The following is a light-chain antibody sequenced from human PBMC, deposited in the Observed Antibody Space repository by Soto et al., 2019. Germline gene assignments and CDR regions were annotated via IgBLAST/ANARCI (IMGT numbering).Light chain of an antibody. J-gene: IGKJ1*01. Sequence: EILLTQSPATLSLSPGERATLSCRASQSVSSYLAWYQHKPGQAPRLLIYDTSTRATGIPARLSGSGSGTEFTLTISSPQSEDFPVYYCQQYGSSGTFGQGTKVDIK. CDR3: QQYGSSGT. CDR1: QSVSSY. V-gene: IGKV3-15*01. CDR2: DTS.